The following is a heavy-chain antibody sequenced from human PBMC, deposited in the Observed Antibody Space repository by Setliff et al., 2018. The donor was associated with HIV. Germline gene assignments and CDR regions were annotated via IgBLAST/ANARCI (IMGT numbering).Heavy chain of an antibody. D-gene: IGHD2-21*01. CDR3: ARYGGNSFWFDP. CDR1: GYSLSSDYY. Sequence: SETLSLTCAVSGYSLSSDYYWGWIRQPPGKGLEWIASIYHSGSTYYNPSLKSRVTISIDTSKNQFSLKLISVTAADTAVYYCARYGGNSFWFDPWGQGTLVTVSS. CDR2: IYHSGST. J-gene: IGHJ5*02. V-gene: IGHV4-38-2*01.